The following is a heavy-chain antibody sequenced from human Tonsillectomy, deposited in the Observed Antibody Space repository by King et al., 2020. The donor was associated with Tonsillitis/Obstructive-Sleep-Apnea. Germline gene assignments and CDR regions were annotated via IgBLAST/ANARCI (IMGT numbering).Heavy chain of an antibody. CDR2: ISYSSAYI. V-gene: IGHV3-21*01. D-gene: IGHD3-10*01. CDR1: GFTFVSYN. CDR3: TREQGQSGFDY. J-gene: IGHJ4*02. Sequence: QLVQSGGGLVRPGGSLRLSCAGSGFTFVSYNIHWVRQAPGKGLEWVSSISYSSAYIYYTDSVKGRFTISRDNAKNSVSLQMNSLRADDTAIYFCTREQGQSGFDYWGPGTLVTVSS.